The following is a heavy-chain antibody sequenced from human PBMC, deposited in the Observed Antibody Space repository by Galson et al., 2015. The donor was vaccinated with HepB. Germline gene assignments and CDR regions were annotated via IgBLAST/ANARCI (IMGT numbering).Heavy chain of an antibody. CDR2: MNPNSGNT. CDR1: GGTFSSYD. D-gene: IGHD2-15*01. Sequence: SVKVSCKASGGTFSSYDINWVRQATGQGLEWMGWMNPNSGNTGYAQKFQGRVTMTRNTSISTAYMELSSLRSEDTAVYYCALVRYCSGGSCYSRDYSQRDYYYYYMDVWGKGTTVTVSS. CDR3: ALVRYCSGGSCYSRDYSQRDYYYYYMDV. V-gene: IGHV1-8*02. J-gene: IGHJ6*03.